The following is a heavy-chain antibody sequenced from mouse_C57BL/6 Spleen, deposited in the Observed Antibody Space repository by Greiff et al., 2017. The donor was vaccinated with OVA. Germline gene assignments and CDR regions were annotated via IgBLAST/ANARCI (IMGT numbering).Heavy chain of an antibody. CDR2: ISSGGSYT. J-gene: IGHJ3*01. Sequence: EVQRVESGGDLVKPGGSLKLSCAASGFTFSSYGMSWVRQTPDKRLEWVATISSGGSYTYYPDSVKGRFTISRDNAKNTLYLQMSSLKSEDTAMYYCARQYDYDVGFAYWGQGTLVTVSA. CDR3: ARQYDYDVGFAY. CDR1: GFTFSSYG. V-gene: IGHV5-6*01. D-gene: IGHD2-4*01.